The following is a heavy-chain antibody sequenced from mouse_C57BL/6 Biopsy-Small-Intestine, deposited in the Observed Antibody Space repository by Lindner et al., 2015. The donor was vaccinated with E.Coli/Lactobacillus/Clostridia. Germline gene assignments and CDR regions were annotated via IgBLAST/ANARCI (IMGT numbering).Heavy chain of an antibody. Sequence: VQLQESGAELVRPGTSVKVSCKASGYAFTNYLIAWVKQRPGQGLKWIGVINPGSGATNYNEKFKGKATLTADKSSSTAYMQLSSLTSEDSAVYFCARGAGSFDYWGQGTTLTVSS. J-gene: IGHJ2*01. D-gene: IGHD3-3*01. CDR2: INPGSGAT. CDR3: ARGAGSFDY. CDR1: GYAFTNYL. V-gene: IGHV1-54*01.